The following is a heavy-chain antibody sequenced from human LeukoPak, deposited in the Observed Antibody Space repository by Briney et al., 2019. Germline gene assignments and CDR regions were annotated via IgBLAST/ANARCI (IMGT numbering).Heavy chain of an antibody. CDR2: ISSSGGST. CDR3: AKLIGITTIDY. V-gene: IGHV3-23*01. D-gene: IGHD3-10*01. Sequence: GGSLRLSCAVSGFTFSSYAMSWVRQAPGKGLEWVSAISSSGGSTYYADSVKVRFTIARDNSKNTMYLQMNSLRAEDTAVYYCAKLIGITTIDYWGQGTLVTVS. J-gene: IGHJ4*02. CDR1: GFTFSSYA.